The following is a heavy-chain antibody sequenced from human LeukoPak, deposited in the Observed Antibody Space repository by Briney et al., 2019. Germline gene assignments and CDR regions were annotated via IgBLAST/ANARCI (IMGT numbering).Heavy chain of an antibody. CDR3: ARDDGAYFSFDS. Sequence: GASVKVSCKASGYTFTGYYLHWVRQAPGQGLEWMGWIHPNSGGTNFAQKFQGRVSMTRDTSVSTAYMELSRLKSDDTAVFYCARDDGAYFSFDSWGQGTLVTVSP. CDR1: GYTFTGYY. D-gene: IGHD4-17*01. V-gene: IGHV1-2*02. CDR2: IHPNSGGT. J-gene: IGHJ4*02.